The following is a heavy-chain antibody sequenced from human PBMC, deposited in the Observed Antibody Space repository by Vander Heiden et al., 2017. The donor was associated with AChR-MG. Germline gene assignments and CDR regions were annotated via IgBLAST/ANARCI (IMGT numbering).Heavy chain of an antibody. V-gene: IGHV1-69*06. CDR2: MIPIFGTA. CDR1: RRTFSRSA. CDR3: ARASMSTDAFDI. J-gene: IGHJ3*02. Sequence: QVQLVQSGAEVTKPGSSVTVSCNASRRTFSRSAISCVRQAPGQGLEWMGGMIPIFGTANYAQKFQGRVTITADKSTSTAYMELSSLRSEDTAVYYCARASMSTDAFDIWGQGTMVTVSS.